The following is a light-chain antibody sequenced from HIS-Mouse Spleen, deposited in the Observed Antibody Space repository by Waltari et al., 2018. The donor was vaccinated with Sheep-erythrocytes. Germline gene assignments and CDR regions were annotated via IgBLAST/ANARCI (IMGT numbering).Light chain of an antibody. CDR1: SSDVGGYNY. CDR3: CSYAGSYNHV. V-gene: IGLV2-11*01. CDR2: DVS. Sequence: QSALTQPRSVSGSPGQSVTISCTGTSSDVGGYNYVSWYQQHPGKAPKLMIYDVSKRPPGVPDRFSGSKSGNTASLTISGIQAEDEADYYCCSYAGSYNHVFATGTKVTVL. J-gene: IGLJ1*01.